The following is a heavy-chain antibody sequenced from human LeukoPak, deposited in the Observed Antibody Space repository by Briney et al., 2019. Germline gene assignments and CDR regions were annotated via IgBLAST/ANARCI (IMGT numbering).Heavy chain of an antibody. CDR1: GGSISSSSYY. J-gene: IGHJ4*02. V-gene: IGHV4-39*07. CDR3: ARGPQVPEDAGLVIAWSFDY. D-gene: IGHD6-19*01. Sequence: PSETLSLTCTVSGGSISSSSYYWGWIRQPPGKGLEWIGEINHSGSTNYNPSLKSRVTISVDTSKNQFSLKLSSVTAADTAVYYCARGPQVPEDAGLVIAWSFDYWGQGTLVTVSS. CDR2: INHSGST.